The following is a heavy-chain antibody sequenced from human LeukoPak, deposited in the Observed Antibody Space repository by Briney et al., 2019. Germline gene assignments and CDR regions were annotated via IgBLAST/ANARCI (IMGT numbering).Heavy chain of an antibody. D-gene: IGHD3-16*01. CDR2: TSSSGSTI. CDR3: ARPASTSPLGY. V-gene: IGHV3-48*04. CDR1: GFTFSSYS. J-gene: IGHJ4*02. Sequence: PGRSLRLSCAASGFTFSSYSMNWVRQAPGKALEWVSYTSSSGSTIYYADSVKGRFTISRDNANNSLDLQMHSLRAEDTARYYCARPASTSPLGYWGQGTLVTVSS.